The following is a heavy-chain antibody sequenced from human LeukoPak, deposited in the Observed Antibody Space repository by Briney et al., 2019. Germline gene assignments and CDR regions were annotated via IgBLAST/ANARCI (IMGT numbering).Heavy chain of an antibody. V-gene: IGHV1-46*01. CDR2: INPSGGST. D-gene: IGHD2-21*02. CDR3: ARVLADCGGDCYFDY. Sequence: GASVKVSCKASGYTFTGYYMHWVRQAPGQGLEWMGIINPSGGSTSYAQKFQGRVTMTRDTSTSTVYMELSSLRSEGTAVYYCARVLADCGGDCYFDYWGQGTLVTVSS. J-gene: IGHJ4*02. CDR1: GYTFTGYY.